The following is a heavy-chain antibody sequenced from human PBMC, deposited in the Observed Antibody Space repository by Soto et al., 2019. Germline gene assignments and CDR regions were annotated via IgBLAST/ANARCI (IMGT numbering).Heavy chain of an antibody. CDR1: GGSISSSSYY. CDR3: ARHAKGYYSSGSYDYWFYP. J-gene: IGHJ5*02. CDR2: IHYSAST. V-gene: IGHV4-39*01. Sequence: PSETLSLTCTVSGGSISSSSYYWGWIRQPPGKGLEYIGSIHYSASTYYSPSLKSRVSISVDTSKNQFSLRLSSVTAAETAIYYCARHAKGYYSSGSYDYWFYPWGQRTLVSVSS. D-gene: IGHD3-10*01.